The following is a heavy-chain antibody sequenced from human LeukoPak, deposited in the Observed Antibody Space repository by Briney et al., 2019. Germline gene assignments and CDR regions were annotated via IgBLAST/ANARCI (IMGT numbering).Heavy chain of an antibody. J-gene: IGHJ5*02. CDR3: AKTQGYYDA. Sequence: GGSLRLSCVASGFTFSNYAMSWVRQAPGKGLELVSGIWGTDDKTVYGDAVKGRFTISRDNSKNTLYLQMNSLRADDTAVYYSAKTQGYYDAWGQGALVPVSS. CDR2: IWGTDDKT. CDR1: GFTFSNYA. V-gene: IGHV3-23*01. D-gene: IGHD2-15*01.